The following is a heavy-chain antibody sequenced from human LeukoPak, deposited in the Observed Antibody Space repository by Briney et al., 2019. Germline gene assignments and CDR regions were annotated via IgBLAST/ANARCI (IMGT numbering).Heavy chain of an antibody. Sequence: SETLSLTCTVAGGSISSYYWSWIRQPAGKGLECIGRIYTSGSTNYNPCLKSRVTMSVDTSKNQFSLKLSSVTAADTAVYYCARVSSSWHNWFDPWGQGTLVTVSS. CDR3: ARVSSSWHNWFDP. CDR2: IYTSGST. V-gene: IGHV4-4*07. J-gene: IGHJ5*02. D-gene: IGHD6-13*01. CDR1: GGSISSYY.